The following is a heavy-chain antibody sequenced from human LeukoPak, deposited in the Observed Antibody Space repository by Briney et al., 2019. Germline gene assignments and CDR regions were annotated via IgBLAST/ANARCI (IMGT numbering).Heavy chain of an antibody. Sequence: GGSLRLSCAASGFTFTSYAMNWVRQAPGQGLEWMGWINTNTGNPTYAQGFTGRFVFSLDTSVSTAYLQISSLKAEDTAEYYCARALWFGEFYTWGQGTLVTVSS. D-gene: IGHD3-10*01. CDR1: GFTFTSYA. CDR3: ARALWFGEFYT. V-gene: IGHV7-4-1*02. J-gene: IGHJ5*02. CDR2: INTNTGNP.